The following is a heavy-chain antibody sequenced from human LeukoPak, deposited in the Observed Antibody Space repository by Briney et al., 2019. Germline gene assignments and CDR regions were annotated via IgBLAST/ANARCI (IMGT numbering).Heavy chain of an antibody. D-gene: IGHD3-10*01. V-gene: IGHV4-34*01. CDR2: INHSGST. CDR3: ARVAEDYYGSGSYPIYYYYMDV. Sequence: SETLSLTCAVYGGSFSGYYWSWIRQPPGKGLEWIGEINHSGSTNYNPSLKSRVTISVDTSKNQFSLKLSSVTAADTAVYYCARVAEDYYGSGSYPIYYYYMDVWGKGTTVTISS. CDR1: GGSFSGYY. J-gene: IGHJ6*03.